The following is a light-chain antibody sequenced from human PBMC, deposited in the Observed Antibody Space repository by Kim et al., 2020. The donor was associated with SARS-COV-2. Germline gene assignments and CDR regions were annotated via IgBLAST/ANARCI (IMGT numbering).Light chain of an antibody. CDR3: QHYDGSSLFT. CDR2: EVS. Sequence: IQMTQSPSTLSASVGDTVSITCRTDQTISGWLAWYQHRPGSAPQALSYEVSILESGVPSRFSGSGSGTECTLTISSLQPDDVATYYCQHYDGSSLFTFGQWTNLEI. V-gene: IGKV1-5*01. J-gene: IGKJ2*01. CDR1: QTISGW.